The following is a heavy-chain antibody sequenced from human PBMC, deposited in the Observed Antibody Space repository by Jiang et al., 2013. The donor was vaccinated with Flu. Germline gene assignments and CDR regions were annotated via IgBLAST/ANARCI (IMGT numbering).Heavy chain of an antibody. J-gene: IGHJ6*02. D-gene: IGHD1-26*01. CDR2: INGGNGDX. Sequence: PGQGLEWMGWINGGNGDXKYSQKFQGRVTITRDTSANTAYVELSSLKSEDTAVYFCARHFGIVRDYFYYYGMDVWGQGTTVIVSS. V-gene: IGHV1-3*01. CDR3: ARHFGIVRDYFYYYGMDV.